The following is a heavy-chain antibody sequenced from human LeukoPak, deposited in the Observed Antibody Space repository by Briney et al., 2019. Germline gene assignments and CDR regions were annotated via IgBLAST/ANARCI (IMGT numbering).Heavy chain of an antibody. Sequence: PGGSLRLSCAASGFTFSSYAMSWVRQAPGKGLEWASGISNSGGSTYYADSVKGRFTISRDNSKNTLYLQMNSLGAEDTAVYYCVKDDSSGWYWFQHWGQGTLVTVSS. CDR2: ISNSGGST. V-gene: IGHV3-23*01. CDR1: GFTFSSYA. J-gene: IGHJ1*01. D-gene: IGHD6-19*01. CDR3: VKDDSSGWYWFQH.